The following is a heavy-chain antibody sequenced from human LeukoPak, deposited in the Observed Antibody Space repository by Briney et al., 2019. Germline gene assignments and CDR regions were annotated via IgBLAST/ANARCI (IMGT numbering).Heavy chain of an antibody. V-gene: IGHV4-59*01. Sequence: SETLSLTCTVSGGSISSYYWSWIRQPPGKGLEWIGYIYYSGSTNYNPFLKSRVTISVDTSKNKFSLKLSSVTAADTAVYYCARDRVMITFGGVDHWFDPWGQGTLVTVSS. CDR3: ARDRVMITFGGVDHWFDP. CDR2: IYYSGST. J-gene: IGHJ5*02. D-gene: IGHD3-16*01. CDR1: GGSISSYY.